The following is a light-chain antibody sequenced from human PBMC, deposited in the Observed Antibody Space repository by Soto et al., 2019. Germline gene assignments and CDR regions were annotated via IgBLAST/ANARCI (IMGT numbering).Light chain of an antibody. Sequence: EMVLTQSPATLSVSPGERATLSCTASQSISSTLAWYQQKPGQALRLLIYGASTRATGIPARFSGSGSGTEFTLTIGSLQSEDFAVYYCQQYNNWPRTFGQGTKVEIK. CDR1: QSISST. CDR2: GAS. J-gene: IGKJ2*01. CDR3: QQYNNWPRT. V-gene: IGKV3-15*01.